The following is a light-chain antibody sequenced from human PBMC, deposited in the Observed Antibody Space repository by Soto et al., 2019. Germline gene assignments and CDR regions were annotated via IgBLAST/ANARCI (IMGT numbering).Light chain of an antibody. Sequence: EIVMTQSQATLSVSPGERATLSCRASQSVNSGLAWYQQKPGQAPRLLIYGASTRATGVPARFSGSGSGTEFTLTISSLQSEDFAVYYCQQYNDWRTFGQGTKVEIK. CDR1: QSVNSG. CDR2: GAS. V-gene: IGKV3-15*01. J-gene: IGKJ1*01. CDR3: QQYNDWRT.